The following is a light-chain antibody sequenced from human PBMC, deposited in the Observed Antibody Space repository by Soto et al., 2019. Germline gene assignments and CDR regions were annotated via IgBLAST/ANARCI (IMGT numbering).Light chain of an antibody. V-gene: IGKV3-11*01. CDR2: DAS. Sequence: EILLTHSPSTLSLSPGERATLSGRASQSVNNYLHWYQQKPGQAPRLLIFDASNRATGIPARFSGSGSATDFTLTISSLEPEDFAVYYCQHRSIWPVSFGQGTRLEIK. CDR1: QSVNNY. CDR3: QHRSIWPVS. J-gene: IGKJ5*01.